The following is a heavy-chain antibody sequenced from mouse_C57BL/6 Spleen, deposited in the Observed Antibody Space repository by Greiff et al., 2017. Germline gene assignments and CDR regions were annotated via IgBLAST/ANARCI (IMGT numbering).Heavy chain of an antibody. V-gene: IGHV5-4*01. CDR3: ARDYGSRVWYAMDY. CDR1: GFTFSSFA. D-gene: IGHD1-1*01. Sequence: LVESGGGLVKPGGSLKLSCAASGFTFSSFAMSWVRRTPEKRLEWVATISDGGSYTYYPDNVKGRFTISRDNAKNNLYLQMSHLKSEDTAMYYCARDYGSRVWYAMDYWGQGTSVTVSS. J-gene: IGHJ4*01. CDR2: ISDGGSYT.